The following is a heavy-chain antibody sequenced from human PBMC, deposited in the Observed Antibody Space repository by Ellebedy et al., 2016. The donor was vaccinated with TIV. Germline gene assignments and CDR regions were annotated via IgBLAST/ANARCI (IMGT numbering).Heavy chain of an antibody. D-gene: IGHD3-3*01. CDR3: ASPSGRGFWSGYFDF. CDR1: GFTVSNNY. J-gene: IGHJ4*02. V-gene: IGHV3-53*01. Sequence: GGSLRLSCEASGFTVSNNYMAWVRQAPGKGLQWVSVIYSGGRTDYADFVKGRFIISRDNSKNTLYLQMNSLRAEDTAVYYCASPSGRGFWSGYFDFWGQGTLVTVSS. CDR2: IYSGGRT.